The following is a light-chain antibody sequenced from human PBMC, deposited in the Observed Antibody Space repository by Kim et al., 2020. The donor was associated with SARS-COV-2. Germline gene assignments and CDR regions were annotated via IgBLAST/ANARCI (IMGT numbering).Light chain of an antibody. V-gene: IGLV3-19*01. CDR2: GSN. CDR1: DLISYY. J-gene: IGLJ2*01. CDR3: NSRDSSGNHVI. Sequence: FGRPVRMTSQQDDLISYYAGWYQQKPRQAPLLVTYGSNNRPSGIPDRLSGSTSGDTASLSITAAQAEEEADYYCNSRDSSGNHVIFGGGTQLTVL.